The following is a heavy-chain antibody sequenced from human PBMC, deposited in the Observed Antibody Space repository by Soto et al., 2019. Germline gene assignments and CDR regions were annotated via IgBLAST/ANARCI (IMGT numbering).Heavy chain of an antibody. CDR3: AREIERLLGY. Sequence: QVQLVESGGGVVQPGRSLRLSCAASGFTFSSYAMHWVRQAPGKGLEWVAVISYDGRNKYYGDSVKGRFTISRDNSKNTLYLQMNSLRAEDTGVYYCAREIERLLGYWGQGTLVTVSS. CDR1: GFTFSSYA. CDR2: ISYDGRNK. J-gene: IGHJ4*02. D-gene: IGHD3-3*01. V-gene: IGHV3-30*04.